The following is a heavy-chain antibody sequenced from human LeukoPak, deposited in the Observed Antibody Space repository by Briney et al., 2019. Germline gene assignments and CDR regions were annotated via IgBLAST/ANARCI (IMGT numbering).Heavy chain of an antibody. Sequence: GGSLRLSCAASGFTFSSYGMHWVRQTPGKGLEWVSFISSSSSYIYYADSVRGRFTISRDNAKNSLYLQMNSLRAEDTAVYYCARGTMFPYYFDYWGQGTLVTVSS. CDR2: ISSSSSYI. CDR1: GFTFSSYG. D-gene: IGHD3-10*02. V-gene: IGHV3-21*01. J-gene: IGHJ4*02. CDR3: ARGTMFPYYFDY.